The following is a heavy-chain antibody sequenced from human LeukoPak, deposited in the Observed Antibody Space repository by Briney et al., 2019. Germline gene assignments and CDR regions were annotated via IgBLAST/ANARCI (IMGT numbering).Heavy chain of an antibody. CDR1: GFTFSDTY. CDR2: ISPSGTDI. D-gene: IGHD1-14*01. Sequence: PGGSLRLSCAVSGFTFSDTYMTWIRQAPGKGLESLSYISPSGTDISYADSVKGRFTISRDNAKNSLYLQMNSLRVEDTAVYYCTRDLRNLDYRGQGTLVTVSS. CDR3: TRDLRNLDY. V-gene: IGHV3-11*01. J-gene: IGHJ4*02.